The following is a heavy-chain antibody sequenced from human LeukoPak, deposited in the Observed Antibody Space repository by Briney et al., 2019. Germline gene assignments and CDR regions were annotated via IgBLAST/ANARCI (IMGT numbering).Heavy chain of an antibody. D-gene: IGHD2-21*02. V-gene: IGHV4-59*01. CDR2: IYYSGST. J-gene: IGHJ3*02. CDR3: ARSYCGGDCYLWAFDI. Sequence: SETLSLTCTVSGGSISSYYWSWIRQPPGKGLEWIGYIYYSGSTNYNPSLKSRVTISVDTSKNQFSLKLSSVTAADTAVYYCARSYCGGDCYLWAFDIWGQGTMVTASS. CDR1: GGSISSYY.